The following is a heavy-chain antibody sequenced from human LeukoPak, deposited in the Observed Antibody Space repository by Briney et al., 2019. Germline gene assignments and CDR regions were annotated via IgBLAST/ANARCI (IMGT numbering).Heavy chain of an antibody. D-gene: IGHD5-18*01. CDR1: GFIFNSHA. J-gene: IGHJ6*02. CDR2: ISHDGSNK. V-gene: IGHV3-30*01. Sequence: GGSLRLSCAASGFIFNSHAFHWVRQAPGKGLEWVAVISHDGSNKNYVDSVKGRFIISRDNSKNTLYLQINSLRAEDTAVYYCAKDLDGYNYAYYYYYGMDVWGQGTTVTVSS. CDR3: AKDLDGYNYAYYYYYGMDV.